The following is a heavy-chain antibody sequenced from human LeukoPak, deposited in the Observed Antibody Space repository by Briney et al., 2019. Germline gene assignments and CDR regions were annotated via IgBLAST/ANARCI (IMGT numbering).Heavy chain of an antibody. V-gene: IGHV1-69*04. Sequence: SVKVSCKASGATFSSYAISWVRQAPGQGLEWMGRIIPIFGIANYAQKFQGRVTITADKSTSTAYMELSSLRSEDTAVYYCARDKGDYKYYYYGMDAWGQGTTVTVSS. CDR3: ARDKGDYKYYYYGMDA. J-gene: IGHJ6*02. CDR2: IIPIFGIA. CDR1: GATFSSYA. D-gene: IGHD4-17*01.